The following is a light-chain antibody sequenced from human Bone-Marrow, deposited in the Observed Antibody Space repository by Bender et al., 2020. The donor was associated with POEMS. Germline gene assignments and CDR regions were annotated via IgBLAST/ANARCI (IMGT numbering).Light chain of an antibody. CDR3: SSFTTRSTVV. J-gene: IGLJ2*01. V-gene: IGLV2-14*01. Sequence: QSALTQPASVSGAPGQSITISCTGTNSDIGGYNYVSWYQQYPGKAPKLIIYEVSNRPSGVSNRFSGSKSGNTASLTISGLQAEDEAIYSCSSFTTRSTVVFGGGTRLTVL. CDR2: EVS. CDR1: NSDIGGYNY.